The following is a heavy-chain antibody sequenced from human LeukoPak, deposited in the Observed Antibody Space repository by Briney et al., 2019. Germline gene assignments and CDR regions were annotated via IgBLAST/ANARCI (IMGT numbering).Heavy chain of an antibody. D-gene: IGHD3-16*01. CDR1: GFTFSSYG. Sequence: GGSLRLSCAASGFTFSSYGMHWVRQAPGKGLEWVAVISYDGSNKYYADSVKGRFTISRDNSKNTLYLQMNSLRAEDTAVYYCAKTLHRRSYYYYYYGMDVWGQGTTVTVSS. CDR3: AKTLHRRSYYYYYYGMDV. CDR2: ISYDGSNK. V-gene: IGHV3-30*18. J-gene: IGHJ6*02.